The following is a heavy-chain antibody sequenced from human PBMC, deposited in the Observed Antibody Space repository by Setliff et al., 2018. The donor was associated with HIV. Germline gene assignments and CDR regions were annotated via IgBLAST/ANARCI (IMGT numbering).Heavy chain of an antibody. J-gene: IGHJ6*03. CDR1: GHTFTNVD. V-gene: IGHV1-8*01. D-gene: IGHD3-10*01. CDR2: MNPNTGVS. CDR3: ARGKGVGGVVITGGLDV. Sequence: GASVKVSCKASGHTFTNVDIHWLRRATGQGLEWMGWMNPNTGVSGYALKFQARVTMTRDTSISTADMELSSLTSEDTAVYYCARGKGVGGVVITGGLDVWGKGTTVTVS.